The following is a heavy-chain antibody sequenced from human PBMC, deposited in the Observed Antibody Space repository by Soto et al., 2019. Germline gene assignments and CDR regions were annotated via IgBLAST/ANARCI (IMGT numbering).Heavy chain of an antibody. D-gene: IGHD3-9*01. J-gene: IGHJ4*02. Sequence: QVQLQESGPGLVKPSETLSLTCTVSGGSISSYYWSWIRQPPGKGLEWIGYIYYSGSTNYNPSLTSRATISVDTSKNQFSLKLSAVTAADTAVYYCARLPLRYYRGYFDYWGQGTLVTVSS. CDR3: ARLPLRYYRGYFDY. CDR2: IYYSGST. CDR1: GGSISSYY. V-gene: IGHV4-59*08.